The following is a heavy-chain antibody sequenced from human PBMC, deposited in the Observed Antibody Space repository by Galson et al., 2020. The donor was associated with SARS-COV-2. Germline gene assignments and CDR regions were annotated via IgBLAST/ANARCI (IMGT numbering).Heavy chain of an antibody. D-gene: IGHD2-15*01. CDR2: INPNSGGT. V-gene: IGHV1-2*02. CDR1: GYTFTGYY. J-gene: IGHJ4*02. Sequence: ASVQVSCKASGYTFTGYYMHWVRQAPGQGLEWMGWINPNSGGTNYAQKFQGRVTMTRDTSISTAYMELSRLRSDDTAVYYCARDELHQLGLVADYWGQGTLVTVSS. CDR3: ARDELHQLGLVADY.